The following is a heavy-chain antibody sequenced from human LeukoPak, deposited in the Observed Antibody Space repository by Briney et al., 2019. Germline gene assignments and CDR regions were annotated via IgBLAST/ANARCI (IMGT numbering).Heavy chain of an antibody. J-gene: IGHJ4*02. Sequence: SETLSLTSSVSCVSISSSRYFWRWIRQPPGKGLEWTGSIYYSGSTYYNPSLKSRVTISVDTSKNQFSLKLSLVTAAVTAVYYSASYRPCEIAATNPFQYWGQGTLVTVSS. D-gene: IGHD2-15*01. CDR1: CVSISSSRYF. CDR2: IYYSGST. CDR3: ASYRPCEIAATNPFQY. V-gene: IGHV4-39*01.